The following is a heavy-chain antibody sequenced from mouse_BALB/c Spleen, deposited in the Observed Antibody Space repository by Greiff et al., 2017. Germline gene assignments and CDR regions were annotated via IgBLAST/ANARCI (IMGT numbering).Heavy chain of an antibody. J-gene: IGHJ4*01. CDR2: ISSGGSYT. D-gene: IGHD1-1*01. V-gene: IGHV5-9-4*01. Sequence: EVKLMESGGGLVKPGGSLKLSCAASGFTFSSYAMSWVRQSPEKRLEWVAEISSGGSYTYYPDTVTGRFTISRDNAKNTLYLEMSSLRSEDTAMYYCAREGNFITTVVATPYYAMDYWGQGTSVTVSS. CDR1: GFTFSSYA. CDR3: AREGNFITTVVATPYYAMDY.